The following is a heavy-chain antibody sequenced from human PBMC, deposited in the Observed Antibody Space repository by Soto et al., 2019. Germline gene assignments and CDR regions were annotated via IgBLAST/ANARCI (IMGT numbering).Heavy chain of an antibody. J-gene: IGHJ5*02. D-gene: IGHD3-22*01. CDR2: IKSKTDGGTT. CDR3: TTDPLTMIVVVITTHRENWFDP. V-gene: IGHV3-15*01. CDR1: GFTFSNAW. Sequence: EVQLVESGGGLVKPGGSLRLSCAASGFTFSNAWMSWVRQAPGKGLEWVGRIKSKTDGGTTDYAAPVKGRFTISRDDSKNTLYLQMNSLTTEDTAVYYCTTDPLTMIVVVITTHRENWFDPWGQGTLVTVSS.